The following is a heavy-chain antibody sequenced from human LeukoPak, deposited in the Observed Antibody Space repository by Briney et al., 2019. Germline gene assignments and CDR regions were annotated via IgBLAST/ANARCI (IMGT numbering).Heavy chain of an antibody. V-gene: IGHV1-8*01. CDR3: ARGPRIAARPRYYYYMDV. J-gene: IGHJ6*03. CDR1: GYTFTSYD. CDR2: MNPNSGNT. D-gene: IGHD6-6*01. Sequence: ASVKVSCKASGYTFTSYDINWVRQATGQGLEWMGWMNPNSGNTGYAQKFQGRVTMTRNTSISTAYMELSSLRSEDTAVYYCARGPRIAARPRYYYYMDVWAKGTTVTVSS.